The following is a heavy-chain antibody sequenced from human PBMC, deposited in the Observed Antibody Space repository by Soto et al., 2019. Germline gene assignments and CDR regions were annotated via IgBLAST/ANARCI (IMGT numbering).Heavy chain of an antibody. CDR2: IYYSGST. V-gene: IGHV4-59*01. D-gene: IGHD3-3*01. CDR1: GGSISSYY. Sequence: SETLALTCTVSGGSISSYYWSWIRQPPGKGLERIGYIYYSGSTNYNPSLKSRVTISVDTSKNQFSLKLSSVTAADTAVYYCARAGQPYYDFWSGYYHGSCGMDVWGQGTTVTVSS. J-gene: IGHJ6*02. CDR3: ARAGQPYYDFWSGYYHGSCGMDV.